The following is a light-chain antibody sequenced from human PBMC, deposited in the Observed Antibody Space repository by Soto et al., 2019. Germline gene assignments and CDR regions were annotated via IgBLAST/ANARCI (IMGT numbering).Light chain of an antibody. J-gene: IGKJ4*01. CDR1: QSVSSY. Sequence: EIVLTQSPATLSLSPGERATLSCRASQSVSSYFAWYQQKPGQAPRLLIYDASNRAAGIPARFSGSGSGTDFTLTISSLEPEDFAVYYCQQRSNFPLTFGGGTKVEIK. CDR2: DAS. CDR3: QQRSNFPLT. V-gene: IGKV3-11*01.